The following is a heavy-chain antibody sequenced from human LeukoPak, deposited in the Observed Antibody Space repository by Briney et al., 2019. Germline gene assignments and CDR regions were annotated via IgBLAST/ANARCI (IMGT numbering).Heavy chain of an antibody. J-gene: IGHJ5*02. CDR2: IYYSGST. CDR3: ATRITMVRGGSWFDP. V-gene: IGHV4-39*01. CDR1: GGSISRYY. Sequence: SETLSLTCTVSGGSISRYYWGWIRQPPGKGLEWIGSIYYSGSTYYNPSLKSRVTISVDTSKNQFSLKLSSVTAADTAVYYCATRITMVRGGSWFDPWGQGTLVTVSS. D-gene: IGHD3-10*01.